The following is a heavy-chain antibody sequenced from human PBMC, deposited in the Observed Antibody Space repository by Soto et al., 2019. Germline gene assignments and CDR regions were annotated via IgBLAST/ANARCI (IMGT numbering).Heavy chain of an antibody. D-gene: IGHD2-8*02. CDR2: ISISSGDT. CDR3: APCWWDDGNAVWRY. Sequence: GGSLRRSRAASGNTRNSYAMSWVRQRPGKEVEWVAIISISSGDTYYEDSLKGSCTTATAKAKNTMYLQRNNLRAEDTAVYYCAPCWWDDGNAVWRYWGQGTLVSV. V-gene: IGHV3-23*01. CDR1: GNTRNSYA. J-gene: IGHJ4*02.